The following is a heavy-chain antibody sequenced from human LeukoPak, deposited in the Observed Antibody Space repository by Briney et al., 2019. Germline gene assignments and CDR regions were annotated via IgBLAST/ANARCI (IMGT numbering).Heavy chain of an antibody. J-gene: IGHJ6*02. CDR3: ARDYSHYYGSGSGFYYGMDV. CDR2: IYSGGST. D-gene: IGHD3-10*01. CDR1: GFTVSNNY. Sequence: GGSLRLSCAASGFTVSNNYMSWVRQAPGKGLEWVSVIYSGGSTYYADSVKGRFTISRDNSKNTLYLQMNSLRAEDTAVYYCARDYSHYYGSGSGFYYGMDVWGQGTTVTVSS. V-gene: IGHV3-66*01.